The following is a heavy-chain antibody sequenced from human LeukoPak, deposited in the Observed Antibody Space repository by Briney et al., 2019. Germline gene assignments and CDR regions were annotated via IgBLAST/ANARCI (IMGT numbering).Heavy chain of an antibody. Sequence: ASVKVSCKASGYTFTGYYMHWVRQAPGQGLEWMGWINPNSGGTNYAQKFQGRVTMTRDTSISTAYMELSRLRSEDTAVYYCARVSPYDYGILYWGQGTLVTVSS. CDR1: GYTFTGYY. CDR3: ARVSPYDYGILY. V-gene: IGHV1-2*02. CDR2: INPNSGGT. D-gene: IGHD4-17*01. J-gene: IGHJ4*02.